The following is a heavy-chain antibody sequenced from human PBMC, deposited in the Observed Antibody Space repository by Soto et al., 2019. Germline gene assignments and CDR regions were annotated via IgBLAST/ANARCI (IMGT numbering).Heavy chain of an antibody. CDR2: ISYDGSNK. D-gene: IGHD2-8*01. J-gene: IGHJ6*03. CDR3: AKDHTGVGINGGKDLTYYYYYYYMDV. V-gene: IGHV3-30*18. CDR1: GFTFSSYG. Sequence: GGSLRLSCAASGFTFSSYGMHWVRQAPGKGLEWVAVISYDGSNKYYADSVKGRFTISRDNSKNTLYLQMNSLRAEDTAVYYCAKDHTGVGINGGKDLTYYYYYYYMDVWGKGTTVTVSS.